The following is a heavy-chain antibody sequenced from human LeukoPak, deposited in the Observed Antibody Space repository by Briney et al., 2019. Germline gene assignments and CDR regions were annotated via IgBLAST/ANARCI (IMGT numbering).Heavy chain of an antibody. V-gene: IGHV3-15*01. D-gene: IGHD3-22*01. J-gene: IGHJ3*02. CDR3: TTVWPYDSSGNDAFDI. CDR2: IKSKTDGGTT. CDR1: GFTFSNAW. Sequence: AGGSLRLSCAASGFTFSNAWMSWVRQAPGKGLEWVGRIKSKTDGGTTDYAAPVKGRFTISRDDSKNTLYLQMNSLKTEDTAVYYCTTVWPYDSSGNDAFDIWGQGTMVTVSS.